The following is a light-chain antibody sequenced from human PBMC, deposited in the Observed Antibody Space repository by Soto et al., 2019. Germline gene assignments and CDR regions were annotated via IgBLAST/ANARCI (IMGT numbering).Light chain of an antibody. J-gene: IGLJ1*01. CDR2: GVS. V-gene: IGLV2-14*01. CDR3: NSYAGTSYV. CDR1: SSDVGRYNY. Sequence: SALTQPASVSGSPGQSITISCTGTSSDVGRYNYVSWYQQFPGKAPKLIIYGVSNRPSGVSSRFSGSKSGNTASLTISGLQTEDEADYYRNSYAGTSYVFGTGTKVTVL.